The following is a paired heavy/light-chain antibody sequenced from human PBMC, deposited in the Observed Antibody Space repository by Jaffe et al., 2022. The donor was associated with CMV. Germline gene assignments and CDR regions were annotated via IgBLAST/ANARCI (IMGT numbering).Light chain of an antibody. CDR3: QSYDSSLSSYV. CDR2: GNT. J-gene: IGLJ1*01. Sequence: QSVLTQPPSVSGAPGQRVTISCTGSSSNIGAGSDVHWYQLLPGTAPKLLIYGNTNRPSGVPDRFSGSKSGTSASLAITGLQAEDEADYYCQSYDSSLSSYVFGTGTKVTVL. V-gene: IGLV1-40*01. CDR1: SSNIGAGSD.
Heavy chain of an antibody. V-gene: IGHV4-59*08. D-gene: IGHD3-9*01. CDR2: MYYSGST. CDR1: GGSFSSYY. J-gene: IGHJ5*02. CDR3: ARLIVGPLQFFDWFITNWFDP. Sequence: QVQLQESGPGLVKPSETLSLTCTVSGGSFSSYYWSWIRQPPGKGLEWIGYMYYSGSTNYNPSLQSRVTMSLDTSKNQFSLKLSSVTAADTAVYYCARLIVGPLQFFDWFITNWFDPWGQGTLVTVSS.